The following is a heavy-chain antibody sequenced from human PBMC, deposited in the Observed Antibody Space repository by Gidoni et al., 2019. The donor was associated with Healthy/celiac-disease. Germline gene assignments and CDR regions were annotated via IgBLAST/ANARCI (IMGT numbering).Heavy chain of an antibody. Sequence: QVQLGQSGAEGRKPGASVKVSCKASGYTFTSYAMHWVRQAPGQRLEWMGWINAGNGNTKYSPKFQGRVTITRDTSASTAYMELSSLRSEDTAVYYCARDHDWNSHFDYWGQGTLVTVSS. CDR2: INAGNGNT. CDR3: ARDHDWNSHFDY. V-gene: IGHV1-3*01. D-gene: IGHD1-7*01. CDR1: GYTFTSYA. J-gene: IGHJ4*02.